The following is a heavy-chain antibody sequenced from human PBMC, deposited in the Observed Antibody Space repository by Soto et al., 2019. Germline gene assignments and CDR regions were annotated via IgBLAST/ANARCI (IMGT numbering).Heavy chain of an antibody. J-gene: IGHJ5*02. CDR1: GFTFSSYG. V-gene: IGHV3-33*01. Sequence: QVQLVESGGGVVQPGRSLRLSCAASGFTFSSYGMHWVRQAPGKGLEWVAVRWYDGSNKYYADSVKGRFTISRDNSKNTLYLQMNSLRAEDTAVYYCARDRSTVVVNWFDPWGQGTLVTVSS. CDR2: RWYDGSNK. D-gene: IGHD2-15*01. CDR3: ARDRSTVVVNWFDP.